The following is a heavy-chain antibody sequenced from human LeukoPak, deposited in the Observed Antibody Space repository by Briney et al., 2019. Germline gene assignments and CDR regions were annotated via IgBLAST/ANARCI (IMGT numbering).Heavy chain of an antibody. V-gene: IGHV3-30-3*01. J-gene: IGHJ4*02. CDR1: GFTFSSYA. CDR2: ISYDGSNK. Sequence: GGSLRLSCAASGFTFSSYAMHWVRQAPGKGLEWVAVISYDGSNKYYADSVKGRFTISRGNSKNTLYLQMNSLRAEDTAVYYCARDPYDILTGIFDYWGQGTLVTVSS. D-gene: IGHD3-9*01. CDR3: ARDPYDILTGIFDY.